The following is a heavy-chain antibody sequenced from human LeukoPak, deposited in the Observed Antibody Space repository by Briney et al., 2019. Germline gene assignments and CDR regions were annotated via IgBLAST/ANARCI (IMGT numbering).Heavy chain of an antibody. D-gene: IGHD2-2*01. CDR2: ISDSGGST. CDR1: GITLSNYG. V-gene: IGHV3-23*01. J-gene: IGHJ6*02. CDR3: ARDRQGIYQQLKYGMDV. Sequence: GGSLRLSCAVSGITLSNYGMSWVRQAPGKGLEWVAGISDSGGSTKYADSVKGRFTISRDNAKNSLYLQMNSLRAEDTAVYYCARDRQGIYQQLKYGMDVWGQGTTVTVS.